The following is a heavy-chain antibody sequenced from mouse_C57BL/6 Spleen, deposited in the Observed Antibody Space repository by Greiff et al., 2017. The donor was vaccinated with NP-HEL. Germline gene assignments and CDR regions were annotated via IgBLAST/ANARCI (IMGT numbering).Heavy chain of an antibody. J-gene: IGHJ4*01. CDR2: INPNNGGT. CDR3: ASKDDGYYYAMDY. CDR1: GYTFTDYN. Sequence: EVQLQQSGPELVKPGASVKMSCKASGYTFTDYNMHWVKQSHGKSLEWIGYINPNNGGTSYNQKFKGKATLTINKSSSTAYMELRSLTSEDSAVYYCASKDDGYYYAMDYWGQGTSVTVSS. V-gene: IGHV1-22*01. D-gene: IGHD2-3*01.